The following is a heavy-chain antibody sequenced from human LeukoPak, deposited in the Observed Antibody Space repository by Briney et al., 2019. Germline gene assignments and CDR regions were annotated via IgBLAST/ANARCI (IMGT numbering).Heavy chain of an antibody. J-gene: IGHJ4*02. CDR1: GGSISSYY. Sequence: SETLSLTCTVSGGSISSYYWSWIRQPPGKGLEWIGYIYYSRNTNYNPSLKSRVTVSVDTSKNQFALKLSSVTAADTAVYYCARVSSGWAHDYWGQGTLVTVSS. D-gene: IGHD6-19*01. V-gene: IGHV4-59*01. CDR3: ARVSSGWAHDY. CDR2: IYYSRNT.